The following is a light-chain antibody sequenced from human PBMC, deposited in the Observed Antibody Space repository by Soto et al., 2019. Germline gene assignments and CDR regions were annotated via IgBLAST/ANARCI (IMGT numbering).Light chain of an antibody. CDR1: GRDIGAYDY. Sequence: QSALTHPASVSGSPGQSITISCTGSGRDIGAYDYVSWYQQHPGKAPKLLIYGVNNRPSGVSYRFSASKSAFTASLTISGLQAEDEAHYYCSSYTTSYFYVFGPGTKVTV. CDR2: GVN. V-gene: IGLV2-14*01. J-gene: IGLJ1*01. CDR3: SSYTTSYFYV.